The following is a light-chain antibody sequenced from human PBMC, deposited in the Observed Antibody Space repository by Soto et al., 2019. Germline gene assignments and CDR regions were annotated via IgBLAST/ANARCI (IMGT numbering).Light chain of an antibody. CDR3: QQYKSYPYI. Sequence: DIQMTQSPFILSASVGDRVTITCRASQSISSWLAWYQQKPGKVPKLLIYDAANLEGGVPSRFSGSGSGTEFSLTICSLQPDDFATYYCQQYKSYPYIFGQGTKLEIK. V-gene: IGKV1-5*01. J-gene: IGKJ2*01. CDR2: DAA. CDR1: QSISSW.